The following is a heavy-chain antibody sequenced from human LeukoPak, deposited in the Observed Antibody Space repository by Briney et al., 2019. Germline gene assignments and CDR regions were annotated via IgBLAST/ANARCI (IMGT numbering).Heavy chain of an antibody. Sequence: TSETLSLTCTVSGGSISSSSYYWGWIRQPPGKGLEWIGSIYYSGSTYYNPSLKSRVTISVDTSKNQFSLKLSSVTAADTAVYYCATDMVRGGRPPYMDVWGKGTTVTISS. CDR3: ATDMVRGGRPPYMDV. J-gene: IGHJ6*03. CDR2: IYYSGST. V-gene: IGHV4-39*01. D-gene: IGHD3-10*01. CDR1: GGSISSSSYY.